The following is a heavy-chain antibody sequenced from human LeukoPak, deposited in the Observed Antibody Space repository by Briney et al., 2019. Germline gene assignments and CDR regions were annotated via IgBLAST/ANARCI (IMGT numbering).Heavy chain of an antibody. J-gene: IGHJ4*02. V-gene: IGHV4-59*01. Sequence: PSETLSLTCTVSGDSISNYYWSWIRQPPGKGLEWIGYIYYSGSTKYNPSLKSRVIISVDTSKNQFSLKLSSVTAADTAVYYCARVHYYGSGLSSHFDYWGQGTLVTVSS. CDR3: ARVHYYGSGLSSHFDY. CDR1: GDSISNYY. CDR2: IYYSGST. D-gene: IGHD3-10*01.